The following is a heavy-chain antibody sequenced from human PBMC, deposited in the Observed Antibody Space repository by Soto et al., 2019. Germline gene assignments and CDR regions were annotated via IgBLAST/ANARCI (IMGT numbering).Heavy chain of an antibody. J-gene: IGHJ5*01. CDR2: INHSGRV. D-gene: IGHD3-22*01. Sequence: SETRSLTCAVYGGCFSGHSWTWIRQSPGKGLEWIGDINHSGRVNYSPSLKSRVTISLDTSKNQFSLTLSAVTAADTAMYYCSTRAYDTNGYYRFDPWGQGTLVTVSS. CDR3: STRAYDTNGYYRFDP. CDR1: GGCFSGHS. V-gene: IGHV4-34*01.